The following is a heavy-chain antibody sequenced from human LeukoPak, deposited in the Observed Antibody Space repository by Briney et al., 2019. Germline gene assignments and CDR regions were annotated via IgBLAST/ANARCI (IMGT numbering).Heavy chain of an antibody. CDR2: IYYSGST. J-gene: IGHJ4*02. V-gene: IGHV4-59*01. CDR1: GGSISSYY. Sequence: PSETLSLTCTVSGGSISSYYWSWIRQPPGKGLEWIGYIYYSGSTNYNPSLKSRVTISVDTSKNQFSLKLSSVTAADTAVHYCVVSSSWYVRGVDYWGQGTLVTVSS. D-gene: IGHD6-13*01. CDR3: VVSSSWYVRGVDY.